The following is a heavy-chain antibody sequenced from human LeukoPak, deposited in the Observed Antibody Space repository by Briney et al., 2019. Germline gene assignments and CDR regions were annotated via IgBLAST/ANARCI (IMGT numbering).Heavy chain of an antibody. Sequence: ASVKVSCKVSGYTLTELSMHWVRQAPGKGLEWMGGFDPEDGETIYAQKFQGRVTITADESTSTAYMELSSLRSEDTAVYYCARADIVLMVYAIYYGMDVWGQGTTVTVSS. CDR1: GYTLTELS. V-gene: IGHV1-24*01. CDR2: FDPEDGET. CDR3: ARADIVLMVYAIYYGMDV. J-gene: IGHJ6*02. D-gene: IGHD2-8*01.